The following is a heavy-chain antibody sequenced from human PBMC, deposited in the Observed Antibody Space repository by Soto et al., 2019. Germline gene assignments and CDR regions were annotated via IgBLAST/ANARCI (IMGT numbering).Heavy chain of an antibody. V-gene: IGHV1-18*01. CDR1: GYTFTNYG. CDR2: ISAYNGNT. D-gene: IGHD3-10*01. CDR3: ARDLGVGMEDY. Sequence: ASVKVSCXASGYTFTNYGFSWVRQAPGQGLEWTGWISAYNGNTKYAQKLQGRVTMTTDTSTSTAYMELRSLRSDDTAVYYCARDLGVGMEDYWGQGTPVTVSS. J-gene: IGHJ4*02.